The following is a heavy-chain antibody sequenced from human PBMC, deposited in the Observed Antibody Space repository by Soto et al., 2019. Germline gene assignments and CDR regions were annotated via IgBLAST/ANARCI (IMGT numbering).Heavy chain of an antibody. Sequence: PGGSLRLSCAASGFTFSSYDMHWVRQATGKGLEWVSAIGTAGDTYYPGSVKGRFTISRENAKNSLYLQMNSLRAGDTAVCYCARDIGSGAGAWFDPWGQGTLVTVSS. J-gene: IGHJ5*02. CDR3: ARDIGSGAGAWFDP. V-gene: IGHV3-13*01. CDR2: IGTAGDT. CDR1: GFTFSSYD. D-gene: IGHD1-26*01.